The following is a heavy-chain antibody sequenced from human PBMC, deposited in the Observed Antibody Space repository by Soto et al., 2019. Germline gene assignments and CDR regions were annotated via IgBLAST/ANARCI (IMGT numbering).Heavy chain of an antibody. Sequence: GGSLRLSCAASGFTFSSYGMHWVRQAPGKGLEWVAVISYDGSNKYYADSVKGRFTISRDNSKNTLYLQMNSLRAEDTAVYYCAKDRRELLPYYYGMDVWGQGTTVTVSS. CDR1: GFTFSSYG. J-gene: IGHJ6*02. CDR3: AKDRRELLPYYYGMDV. D-gene: IGHD1-26*01. V-gene: IGHV3-30*18. CDR2: ISYDGSNK.